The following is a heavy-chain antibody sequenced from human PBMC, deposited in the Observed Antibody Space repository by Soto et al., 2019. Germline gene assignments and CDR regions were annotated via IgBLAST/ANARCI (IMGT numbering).Heavy chain of an antibody. J-gene: IGHJ6*03. CDR2: MNPNSGNT. Sequence: ASVKVSCKASGYSFTGYSMHWVRQATGQGLEWMGWMNPNSGNTGYAQKFQGRVTMTRNTSISTAYMELSSLRSEDTAVYYCARLYDFWSGYYSHYYYYMDVWGKGTTVTVSS. D-gene: IGHD3-3*01. CDR3: ARLYDFWSGYYSHYYYYMDV. V-gene: IGHV1-8*02. CDR1: GYSFTGYS.